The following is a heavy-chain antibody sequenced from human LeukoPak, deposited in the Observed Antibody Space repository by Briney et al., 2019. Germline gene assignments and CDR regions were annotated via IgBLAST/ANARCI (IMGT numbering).Heavy chain of an antibody. J-gene: IGHJ4*02. CDR1: GFTFSSYW. Sequence: GGSLRLSCAASGFTFSSYWMIWVRQAPGNGLEWVATIKQDGSEKYYVDSVKGRFTISRDNAKNSLFLQMNSLRAEDTAVYYCARSSSGWWDYWGQGTLVTVSS. V-gene: IGHV3-7*01. CDR3: ARSSSGWWDY. CDR2: IKQDGSEK. D-gene: IGHD6-19*01.